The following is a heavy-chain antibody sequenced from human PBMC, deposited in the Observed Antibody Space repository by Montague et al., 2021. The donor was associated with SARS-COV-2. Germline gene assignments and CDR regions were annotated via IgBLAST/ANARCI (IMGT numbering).Heavy chain of an antibody. CDR1: GGSINNYQ. CDR2: INYIGDT. V-gene: IGHV4-59*01. Sequence: SETLSLTCSVSGGSINNYQWNWIRQSPGKGPEWIGYINYIGDTNYNPSLRGRVTMSVDRSTNQFSLRLNSVTAADSAVYYCARSPHIAGNGWSYYFDNWGQGTLVTVSA. CDR3: ARSPHIAGNGWSYYFDN. J-gene: IGHJ4*02. D-gene: IGHD6-19*01.